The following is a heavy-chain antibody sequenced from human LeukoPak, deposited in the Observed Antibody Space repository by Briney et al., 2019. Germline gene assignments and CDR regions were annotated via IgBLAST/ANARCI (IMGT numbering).Heavy chain of an antibody. CDR2: ISDSGGST. J-gene: IGHJ4*02. Sequence: GGSLRLSCAASGFTFSSYAMSWVRQAPGEGRGWGSAISDSGGSTYYADSVKGRFTISRDNFKNTLYLQMNSLRAEDAAVYYCATTYYYDMSGYWRQGTLVPVSS. CDR3: ATTYYYDMSGY. D-gene: IGHD3-22*01. V-gene: IGHV3-23*01. CDR1: GFTFSSYA.